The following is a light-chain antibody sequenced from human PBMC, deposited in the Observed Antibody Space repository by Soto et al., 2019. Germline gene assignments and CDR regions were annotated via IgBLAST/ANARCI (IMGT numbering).Light chain of an antibody. V-gene: IGKV1-5*01. Sequence: DIRMTQSPSSLPASIGDRVTITCRASQSISRWLAWYQQKPGKAPKLLIHDASNLESGVPSRFSGSGSGTESTLTISSLQPDDFATYYCQQYSTYWTFGQGTKVEIK. J-gene: IGKJ1*01. CDR2: DAS. CDR3: QQYSTYWT. CDR1: QSISRW.